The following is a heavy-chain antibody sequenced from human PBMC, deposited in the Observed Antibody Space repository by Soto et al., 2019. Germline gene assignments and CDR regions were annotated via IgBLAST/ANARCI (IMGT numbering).Heavy chain of an antibody. D-gene: IGHD5-18*01. V-gene: IGHV4-31*03. CDR3: ARDGPVTPYYYYYYGMDV. CDR2: IYYSGST. J-gene: IGHJ6*02. CDR1: GGSFSSGGYY. Sequence: QVQLQESGPGLVKPSQTLSLTCTVSGGSFSSGGYYWSWIRQHPGKGLEGIGYIYYSGSTYYNPSLKSRVTISVDTSKNQFSLKLSSVTAADTAVYYCARDGPVTPYYYYYYGMDVWGQGTTVTVSS.